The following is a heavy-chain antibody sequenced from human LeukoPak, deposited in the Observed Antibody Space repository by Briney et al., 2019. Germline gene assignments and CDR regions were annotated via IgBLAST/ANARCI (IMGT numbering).Heavy chain of an antibody. CDR2: LGGSGGCS. CDR3: AKSLSASTLWTGYHF. J-gene: IGHJ4*02. CDR1: GFTFSNYP. V-gene: IGHV3-23*01. Sequence: GGSLRLSCAASGFTFSNYPMSWVRQAPGQGLEWGSVLGGSGGCSYYAEPVKGRFTISRNNSKKALFLQMNRLRDRDTAVYSCAKSLSASTLWTGYHFWGQGTLVTVSS. D-gene: IGHD3/OR15-3a*01.